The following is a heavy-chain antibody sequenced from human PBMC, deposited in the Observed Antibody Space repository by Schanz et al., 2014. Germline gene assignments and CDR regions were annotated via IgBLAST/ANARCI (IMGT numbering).Heavy chain of an antibody. V-gene: IGHV1-18*01. CDR3: ARGGGPEDVFDI. Sequence: QVQLVQSGAEVKKPGASVKVSCKASGYTFISYGISWVRQAPGQGLEWLGWISGSNGNTNYTQKFQGRVTMTIDPYTSTAYMELRSLRSDDTAVFYCARGGGPEDVFDIWGQGTILTVSS. CDR1: GYTFISYG. CDR2: ISGSNGNT. J-gene: IGHJ3*02. D-gene: IGHD5-12*01.